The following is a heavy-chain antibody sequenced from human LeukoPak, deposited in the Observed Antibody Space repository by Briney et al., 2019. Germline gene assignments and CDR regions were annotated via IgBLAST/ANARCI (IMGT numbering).Heavy chain of an antibody. CDR3: AVAAYNWNPGWA. Sequence: GGSLRLSCATSGFTFSSYWMCWVRQVPGRGLEWVASISQDGSAKTYVDSVKGRFTISRDNAENSLYLQMDSLRADDTAVYYRAVAAYNWNPGWAWGQGTLVTVSS. D-gene: IGHD1-20*01. CDR1: GFTFSSYW. V-gene: IGHV3-7*01. CDR2: ISQDGSAK. J-gene: IGHJ5*02.